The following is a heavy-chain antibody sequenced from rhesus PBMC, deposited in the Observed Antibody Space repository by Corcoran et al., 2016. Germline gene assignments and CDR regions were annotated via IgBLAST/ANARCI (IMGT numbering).Heavy chain of an antibody. CDR1: GGSFSGYY. J-gene: IGHJ4*01. CDR3: ARGRVIFDY. CDR2: ISGSSGST. D-gene: IGHD3-16*01. V-gene: IGHV4-165*01. Sequence: QVQLQESGPGVVKPSETLSLTCAVSGGSFSGYYWGWIRQPPGKGLEWIGYISGSSGSTDYNPSLKSRVTISTDTSKNQFSLKLSSVTAADTAVYYCARGRVIFDYWGQGVLVTVSS.